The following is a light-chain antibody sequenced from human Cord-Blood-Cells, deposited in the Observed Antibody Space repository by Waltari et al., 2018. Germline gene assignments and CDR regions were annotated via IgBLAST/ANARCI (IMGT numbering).Light chain of an antibody. CDR1: SSDVGSYNL. V-gene: IGLV2-23*02. CDR2: EVS. J-gene: IGLJ2*01. CDR3: CSYAGSSTLV. Sequence: QSALTQPASVSGSPGQSITISCTGTSSDVGSYNLVSWYQQHPGKAPKLMIYEVSKRPSGVSNRFSGSKSGNTASLTISGLQAEDEADYYCCSYAGSSTLVFG.